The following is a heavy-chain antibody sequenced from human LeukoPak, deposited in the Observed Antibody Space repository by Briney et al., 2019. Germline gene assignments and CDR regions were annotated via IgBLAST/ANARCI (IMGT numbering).Heavy chain of an antibody. J-gene: IGHJ4*02. Sequence: PGGALRLSCAASGFTSSSYGMHWVRQAPGKGREWVAVISYDGSKKYYADSVKGRFTISRDNSKNTLYLQMNSLRAEDTAVYYCAKGKRFRYFDNTKYYFDNWGQGTLVTVSS. D-gene: IGHD3-9*01. V-gene: IGHV3-30*18. CDR3: AKGKRFRYFDNTKYYFDN. CDR2: ISYDGSKK. CDR1: GFTSSSYG.